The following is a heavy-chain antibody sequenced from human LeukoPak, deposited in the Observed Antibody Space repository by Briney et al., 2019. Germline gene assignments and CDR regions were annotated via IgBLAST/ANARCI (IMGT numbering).Heavy chain of an antibody. CDR3: ARRGYYDSSTGKNWFDP. Sequence: GESLKISCKGSGYSFTSYRIAWVRQMPGKGLEWMGIIYPGDSDTGYSPSFQGQVTISVDKSISTAYLQWSSLKASDTAMYYCARRGYYDSSTGKNWFDPWGQGTLVTVSS. CDR1: GYSFTSYR. CDR2: IYPGDSDT. J-gene: IGHJ5*02. D-gene: IGHD3-22*01. V-gene: IGHV5-51*01.